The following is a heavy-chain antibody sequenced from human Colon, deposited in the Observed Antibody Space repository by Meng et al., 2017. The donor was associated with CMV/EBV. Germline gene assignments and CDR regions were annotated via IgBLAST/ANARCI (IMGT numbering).Heavy chain of an antibody. V-gene: IGHV3-23*01. D-gene: IGHD4-23*01. CDR3: AKDNSDDYGGKSVPWYYNDLDV. CDR1: GFTFNAHA. J-gene: IGHJ6*02. CDR2: ISSSSDRS. Sequence: GESLKISCGASGFTFNAHAMAWVRQVPGKGLQWVAAISSSSDRSYYPDSVKGRFTISRDNSKNTLYLQMNNLRAEDTTLYYCAKDNSDDYGGKSVPWYYNDLDVWGQGTTVTVSS.